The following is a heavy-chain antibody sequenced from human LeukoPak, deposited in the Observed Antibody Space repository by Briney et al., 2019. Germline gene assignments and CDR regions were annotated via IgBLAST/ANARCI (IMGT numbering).Heavy chain of an antibody. CDR3: AKAGGVTTSGWFDF. V-gene: IGHV3-23*01. CDR1: GFTFSTYN. CDR2: ISGSGGST. Sequence: GALRLSCAASGFTFSTYNMNWARQAPGKGLEWVSTISGSGGSTYYADSVKGRFTISRDNSKNTLYLQMSSLRAEDTAVYYCAKAGGVTTSGWFDFWGQGTLVTVSS. D-gene: IGHD6-19*01. J-gene: IGHJ4*02.